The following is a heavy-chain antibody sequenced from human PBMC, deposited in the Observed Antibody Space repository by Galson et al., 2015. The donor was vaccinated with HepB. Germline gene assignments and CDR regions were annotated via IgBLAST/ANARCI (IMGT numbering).Heavy chain of an antibody. CDR1: GYTFTSYA. Sequence: SVKVSCKASGYTFTSYAMNWVRQAPGQGLEWMGWINTNTGNPTYAQGFTGRFVFSLDTSVSTAYLQISSLKAEDTAVYYCARDSPPPKVVAARTFDYWGQGTLVTVSS. V-gene: IGHV7-4-1*02. CDR2: INTNTGNP. D-gene: IGHD2-15*01. CDR3: ARDSPPPKVVAARTFDY. J-gene: IGHJ4*02.